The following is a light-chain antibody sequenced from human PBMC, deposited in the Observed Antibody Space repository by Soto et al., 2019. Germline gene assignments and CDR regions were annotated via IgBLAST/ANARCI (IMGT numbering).Light chain of an antibody. V-gene: IGKV3-20*01. J-gene: IGKJ5*01. CDR3: QQYGSSPPIT. Sequence: EIVLTQSPGTLSLSPGERATLSCRASQSVSSSYLAWYQQKPGQAPRLLIYGASSRASGIPVRFSGSGSGTDFHLTISRLEPEDFALYYCQQYGSSPPITFCQGTRLEIK. CDR2: GAS. CDR1: QSVSSSY.